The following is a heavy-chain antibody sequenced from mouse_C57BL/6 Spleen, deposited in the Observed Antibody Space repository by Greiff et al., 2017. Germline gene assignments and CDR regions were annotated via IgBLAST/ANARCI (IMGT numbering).Heavy chain of an antibody. CDR1: GYTFTSYW. V-gene: IGHV1-53*01. D-gene: IGHD2-5*01. CDR3: ARGDSNYELGLFAY. CDR2: INPSNGGT. J-gene: IGHJ3*01. Sequence: QVQLKESGTELVKPGASVKLSCKASGYTFTSYWMHWVKQRPGQGLEWIGNINPSNGGTNYNEKFKSKATLTVDKSSSTAYMQLSSLTSEDSAVYYCARGDSNYELGLFAYWGQGTLVTVSA.